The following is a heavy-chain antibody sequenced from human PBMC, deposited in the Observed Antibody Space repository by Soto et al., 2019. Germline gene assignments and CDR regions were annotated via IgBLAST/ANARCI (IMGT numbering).Heavy chain of an antibody. J-gene: IGHJ6*03. CDR1: GFTFDDYA. CDR2: ISWNSGSI. CDR3: AKGGDYYYYMDV. V-gene: IGHV3-9*01. Sequence: EVQLVESGGGLVQPGRSLRLSCAASGFTFDDYAMHWVRQAPGKGLEWVSGISWNSGSIGYADSVKGRFTISRDNAKNSLYLQMNSLRAEDTALYNCAKGGDYYYYMDVWGKGTTVTVSS.